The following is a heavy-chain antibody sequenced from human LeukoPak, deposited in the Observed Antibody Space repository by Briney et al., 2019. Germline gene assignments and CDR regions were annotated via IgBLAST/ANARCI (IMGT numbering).Heavy chain of an antibody. CDR1: GYTFTNYG. V-gene: IGHV1-18*01. CDR2: ISAYNGNT. Sequence: ASVKVSCKASGYTFTNYGINWVRQAPGQGLEWMGWISAYNGNTNYAQNFQGRVTMTTDTSTSTAYMELRSLRSDDTAVYCRARGDSGLDYWGQGTLVTVSS. J-gene: IGHJ4*02. D-gene: IGHD2-15*01. CDR3: ARGDSGLDY.